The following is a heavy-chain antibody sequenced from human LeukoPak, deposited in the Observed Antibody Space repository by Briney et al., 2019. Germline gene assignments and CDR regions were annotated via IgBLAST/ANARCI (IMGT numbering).Heavy chain of an antibody. CDR3: ARGYSSGWSASDY. Sequence: GGSLRLSCAASGFTFSSYYMNWVRQAPGRGLEWVSSISSTSSYIYYADSVKGRFTISRDNADNSLYLQMNSLRAEDTAVYYCARGYSSGWSASDYWGQGTLVTVSS. CDR1: GFTFSSYY. J-gene: IGHJ4*02. D-gene: IGHD6-19*01. V-gene: IGHV3-21*01. CDR2: ISSTSSYI.